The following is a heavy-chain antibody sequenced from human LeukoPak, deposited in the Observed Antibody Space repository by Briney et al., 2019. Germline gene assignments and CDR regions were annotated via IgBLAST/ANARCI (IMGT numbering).Heavy chain of an antibody. CDR3: ARVHDSGSFDY. D-gene: IGHD3-10*01. J-gene: IGHJ4*02. Sequence: PGGSLRLSCAASGFTFSSYWMSWVRQAPGKGLEWVANIKQDGSEKYYVDSVKGRFTISRDNAKNPLYLQMNSLRAEDTAVYYCARVHDSGSFDYWGQGTLVTVSS. CDR1: GFTFSSYW. CDR2: IKQDGSEK. V-gene: IGHV3-7*01.